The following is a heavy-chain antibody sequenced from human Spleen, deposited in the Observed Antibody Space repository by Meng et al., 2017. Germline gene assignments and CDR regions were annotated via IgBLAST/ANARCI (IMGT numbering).Heavy chain of an antibody. Sequence: ASVKVSCKASGGTFSSYAISWVRQAPGQGLEWMGRINPKSGDTHYAQKFQARVTMTGDTSISTAYMELRSLRSDDTAVYYCARVPGGANQDYWGQGTLVTVSS. CDR1: GGTFSSYA. CDR2: INPKSGDT. J-gene: IGHJ4*02. V-gene: IGHV1-2*06. D-gene: IGHD1-14*01. CDR3: ARVPGGANQDY.